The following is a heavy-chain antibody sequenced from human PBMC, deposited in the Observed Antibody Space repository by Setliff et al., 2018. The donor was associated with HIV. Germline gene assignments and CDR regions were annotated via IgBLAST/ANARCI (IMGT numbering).Heavy chain of an antibody. CDR1: GYTFTSYY. Sequence: GSVKVSCKASGYTFTSYYMHWVRQAPGQGLEWMGWINPNNGGTNYAQKLQGRVTMTTDTSTSTAYMELRSLRSDDTAVYYCARGHNSGWYYYFDYWGQGTLVTVSS. D-gene: IGHD6-19*01. J-gene: IGHJ4*02. CDR3: ARGHNSGWYYYFDY. V-gene: IGHV1-18*04. CDR2: INPNNGGT.